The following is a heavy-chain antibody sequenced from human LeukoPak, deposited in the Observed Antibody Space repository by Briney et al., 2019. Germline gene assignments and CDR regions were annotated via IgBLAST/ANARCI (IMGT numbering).Heavy chain of an antibody. V-gene: IGHV3-9*01. CDR2: ISWNSGSI. CDR1: GFTFDDYA. Sequence: PGGSLRLSCAASGFTFDDYAMHWVRQAPGKGLEWVSGISWNSGSIGYADSVKGRFTISRDNSKNTLYLQMNSLRAEDTAVYYCASSLTPIAVAGIDYWGQGTLVTVSS. J-gene: IGHJ4*02. D-gene: IGHD6-19*01. CDR3: ASSLTPIAVAGIDY.